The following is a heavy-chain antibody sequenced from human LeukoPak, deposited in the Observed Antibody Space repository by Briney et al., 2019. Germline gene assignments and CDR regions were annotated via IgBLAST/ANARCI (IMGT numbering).Heavy chain of an antibody. CDR2: IYTTGST. V-gene: IGHV4-61*02. J-gene: IGHJ4*02. CDR1: GVSIANTFYY. CDR3: ARRQDGHDY. Sequence: PSQTLSLTCTVPGVSIANTFYYWNWLRQPAGKGLEWIGRIYTTGSTDYNPSLKSRVTISLDTARNQFSLKLSSVTAADTAVYYCARRQDGHDYWGQGTLVTVSS.